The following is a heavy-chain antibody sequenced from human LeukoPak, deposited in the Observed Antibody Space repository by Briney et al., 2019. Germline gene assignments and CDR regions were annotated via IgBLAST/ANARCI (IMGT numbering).Heavy chain of an antibody. V-gene: IGHV1-8*01. J-gene: IGHJ5*02. CDR1: GYTFTSYD. CDR3: ARGGHSTYYDFWSGYYPLMTGFDP. CDR2: MNPNSGNT. Sequence: VKVSCKASGYTFTSYDINWVRQATGQGPEWMGWMNPNSGNTGYAQKFQGRVTMTRNTSISTAYMELSSLRSEDTAVYYCARGGHSTYYDFWSGYYPLMTGFDPWGQGTLVTVSS. D-gene: IGHD3-3*01.